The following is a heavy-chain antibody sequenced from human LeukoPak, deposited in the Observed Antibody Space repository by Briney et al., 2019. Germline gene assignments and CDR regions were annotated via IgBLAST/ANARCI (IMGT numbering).Heavy chain of an antibody. Sequence: PSETLSLTCTVSGGSISSGSYYWSWLRQPAGKGLEWIGRIYTSGSTNYNPSLKSRVTISVDTSKNQFSLKLSSVTAADTAVYYCARGTGDFLYYYYMDVWGKGTTVTISS. D-gene: IGHD3-16*01. CDR1: GGSISSGSYY. J-gene: IGHJ6*03. V-gene: IGHV4-61*02. CDR2: IYTSGST. CDR3: ARGTGDFLYYYYMDV.